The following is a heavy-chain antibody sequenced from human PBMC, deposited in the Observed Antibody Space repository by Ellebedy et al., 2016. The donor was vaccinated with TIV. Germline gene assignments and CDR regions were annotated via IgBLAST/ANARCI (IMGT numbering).Heavy chain of an antibody. D-gene: IGHD6-19*01. V-gene: IGHV6-1*01. CDR3: ARYNSGSKTFDY. CDR1: GDSVSSGGPT. Sequence: MPSETLSLTCAISGDSVSSGGPTWNWIRQSPSRGLEWLGRTYYRSTWFNEYAVSVRSRITISPDTSKNQFSLQLKSVTAEDTAMYYCARYNSGSKTFDYWGQGALVTVSS. J-gene: IGHJ4*02. CDR2: TYYRSTWFN.